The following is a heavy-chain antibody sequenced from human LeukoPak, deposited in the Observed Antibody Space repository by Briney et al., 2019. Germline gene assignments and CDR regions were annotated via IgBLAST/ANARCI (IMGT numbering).Heavy chain of an antibody. CDR3: TRGSSGRRDN. J-gene: IGHJ4*02. CDR1: GYTFTSCD. V-gene: IGHV1-8*01. Sequence: ASVKVSCKASGYTFTSCDVNWVRQATGQGLEWMGWMNPNSGNTGYGQSFQGRITMTGDISIGTAYMELSNLTSEDTAIYYCTRGSSGRRDNWGQGTLVTVSA. CDR2: MNPNSGNT. D-gene: IGHD6-19*01.